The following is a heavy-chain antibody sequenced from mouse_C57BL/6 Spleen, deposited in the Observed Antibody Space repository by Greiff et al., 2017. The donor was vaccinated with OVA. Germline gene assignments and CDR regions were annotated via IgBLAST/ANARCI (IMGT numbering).Heavy chain of an antibody. V-gene: IGHV1-54*01. CDR2: INPGSGGT. Sequence: QVQLQQSGAELVRPGTSVKVSCKASGYAFTNYLIEWVKQRPGQGLEWIGVINPGSGGTNYNEKFKGKATLTADKSSSTAYMQLSSLTSEDSAVYFCAGSRDYGSSYGFADWGQGTLVTVSA. J-gene: IGHJ3*01. CDR1: GYAFTNYL. CDR3: AGSRDYGSSYGFAD. D-gene: IGHD1-1*01.